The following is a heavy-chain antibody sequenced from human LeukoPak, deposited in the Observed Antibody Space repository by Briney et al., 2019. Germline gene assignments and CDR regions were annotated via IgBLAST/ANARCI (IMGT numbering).Heavy chain of an antibody. J-gene: IGHJ4*02. V-gene: IGHV3-23*01. D-gene: IGHD4-17*01. CDR1: GFTFSSYS. CDR3: AKDIPYYGDYVLDY. Sequence: PGGSLRLPCAASGFTFSSYSMNWVRQAPGKGLEWVSAISGSGGSTYYADSVKGRFTISRDNSKNTLYLQMNSLRAEDTAVYYCAKDIPYYGDYVLDYWGQGTLVTVSS. CDR2: ISGSGGST.